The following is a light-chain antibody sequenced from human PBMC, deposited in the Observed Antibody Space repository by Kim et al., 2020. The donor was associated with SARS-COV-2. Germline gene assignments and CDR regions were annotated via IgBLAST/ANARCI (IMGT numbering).Light chain of an antibody. CDR3: QQRYSWPRT. V-gene: IGKV3-11*01. CDR1: QSVGTF. CDR2: DAS. J-gene: IGKJ1*01. Sequence: LAPGERVTLSGRAGQSVGTFLAWYQQRPGQAPRLLIYDASSRATGVPARFSGSGSGTDFTLTISSLERDDFAIYYCQQRYSWPRTFGQGTKVDIK.